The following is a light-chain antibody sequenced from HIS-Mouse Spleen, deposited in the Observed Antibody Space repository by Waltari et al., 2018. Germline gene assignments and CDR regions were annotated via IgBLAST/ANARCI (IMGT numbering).Light chain of an antibody. Sequence: HSPLTPPRPVSVSPGQSVPLSHTRPTCHVWVYPYLSVYQQPPGKAPNLMIYDASQRPSGVPDRFSGSKSGNTASLTISGLQAEDEADYYCCSYAGSYTWVFGGGTKLTVL. V-gene: IGLV2-11*01. CDR1: TCHVWVYPY. J-gene: IGLJ3*02. CDR3: CSYAGSYTWV. CDR2: DAS.